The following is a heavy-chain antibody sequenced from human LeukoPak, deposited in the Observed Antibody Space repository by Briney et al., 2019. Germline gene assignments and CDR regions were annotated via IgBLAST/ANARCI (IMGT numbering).Heavy chain of an antibody. V-gene: IGHV3-15*01. CDR2: VRSKTDGGTT. CDR1: GFTLTNAR. D-gene: IGHD5-18*01. CDR3: TTAYSYGQTRADY. J-gene: IGHJ4*02. Sequence: GGSLTLSCAASGFTLTNARMSWVRQAPGKGLEWVGRVRSKTDGGTTDYAEPVKGRFTISRDDSKNTQYLQMDSLKTEDTAVYYCTTAYSYGQTRADYWGQGTLVTVSS.